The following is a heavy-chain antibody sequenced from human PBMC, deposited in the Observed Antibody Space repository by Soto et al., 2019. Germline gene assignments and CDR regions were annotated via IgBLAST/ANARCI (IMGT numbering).Heavy chain of an antibody. CDR1: GGSISSGGYY. CDR2: IYYSGST. D-gene: IGHD6-13*01. J-gene: IGHJ4*02. V-gene: IGHV4-31*03. Sequence: SETLSLTCTVSGGSISSGGYYWSWILQHPGKGLEWIGYIYYSGSTYYNPSLKSRVTISVDTSKNQFSLKLSSMTAADTAVYYCARAAAAADSTYDYWGQGTLVTVSS. CDR3: ARAAAAADSTYDY.